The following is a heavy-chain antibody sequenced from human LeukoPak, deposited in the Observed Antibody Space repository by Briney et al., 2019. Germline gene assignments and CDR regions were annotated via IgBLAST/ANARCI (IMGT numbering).Heavy chain of an antibody. CDR2: INPNSGGT. D-gene: IGHD2-2*01. CDR3: ARGGVVPAALGGY. Sequence: ASVEVSCKASGYTYTGYYMHWVRQAPGQGLEWMGWINPNSGGTNYAQKFQGRVTMTRDTSISTAYMELSRLRSDDTAVYYCARGGVVPAALGGYWGQGTLVTVSS. CDR1: GYTYTGYY. J-gene: IGHJ4*02. V-gene: IGHV1-2*02.